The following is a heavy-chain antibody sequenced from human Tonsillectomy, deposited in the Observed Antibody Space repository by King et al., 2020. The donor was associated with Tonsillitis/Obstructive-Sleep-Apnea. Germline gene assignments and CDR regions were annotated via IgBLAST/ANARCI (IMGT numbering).Heavy chain of an antibody. J-gene: IGHJ4*02. D-gene: IGHD5-24*01. V-gene: IGHV3-11*01. CDR3: ARVYRWIDY. Sequence: VQLVESGGGLVKPGGSLKLSCAASGFTFSDYYMSWIRQTPGKGLEWISYIGSFGTTIYYADSVKGRFTVSRDNAKNSLYLQMNSLRAEDTAVYYCARVYRWIDYWGQGALVTVSS. CDR1: GFTFSDYY. CDR2: IGSFGTTI.